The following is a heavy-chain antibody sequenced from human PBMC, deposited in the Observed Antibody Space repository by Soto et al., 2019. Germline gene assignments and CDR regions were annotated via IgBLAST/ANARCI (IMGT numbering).Heavy chain of an antibody. J-gene: IGHJ4*02. D-gene: IGHD1-1*01. CDR2: SSNSGSFT. Sequence: GVLRLSFAASGFTLSDDYMSWIRQAPGKGLEWIGYSSNSGSFTRYADSVKGRFSISRDNAKSSLYLQISSLRGDDTATYYCVKSGDNYNLLDYWGQGTPVTVSS. CDR3: VKSGDNYNLLDY. CDR1: GFTLSDDY. V-gene: IGHV3-11*06.